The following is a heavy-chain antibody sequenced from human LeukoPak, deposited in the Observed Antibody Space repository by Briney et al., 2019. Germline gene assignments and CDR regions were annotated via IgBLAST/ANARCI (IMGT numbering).Heavy chain of an antibody. CDR2: INAGDGNT. CDR1: GYTFTSYA. D-gene: IGHD6-19*01. CDR3: ARADFNIAVAVFDP. Sequence: GASVKVSCKASGYTFTSYAMHWVRQAPGQRLEWMGWINAGDGNTKYSQKFQGRVTITRDTSASTAYMELSSLRSEDTAVYYCARADFNIAVAVFDPWGQGTLVTVSS. V-gene: IGHV1-3*01. J-gene: IGHJ5*02.